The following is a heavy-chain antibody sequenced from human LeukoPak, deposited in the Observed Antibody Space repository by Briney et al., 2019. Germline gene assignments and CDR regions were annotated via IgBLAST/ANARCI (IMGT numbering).Heavy chain of an antibody. CDR3: ARLSGGSWANTEYFPD. V-gene: IGHV5-51*01. J-gene: IGHJ1*01. Sequence: GESLTISCKASRHTFNTHWIGSVRQKPPKPLDCMANVYPGNSHTRYSPSFQGHFTISADKTVTTAYLQWSSLEASDTAVYYCARLSGGSWANTEYFPDWGQGTLVIVSS. CDR1: RHTFNTHW. D-gene: IGHD7-27*01. CDR2: VYPGNSHT.